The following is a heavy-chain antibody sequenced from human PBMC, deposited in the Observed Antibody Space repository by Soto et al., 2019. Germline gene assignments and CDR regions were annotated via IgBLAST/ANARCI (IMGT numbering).Heavy chain of an antibody. CDR1: GFTFNSYW. CDR2: IKQDGGEK. CDR3: GREGPRYTPTSGCFAP. J-gene: IGHJ5*02. Sequence: EVQLVESGGGLVQPGGSLRLSCAASGFTFNSYWMSWVRQTPGKGLEWVANIKQDGGEKHYVDPVKGRFTISRDNAKNSRRLQITSQRGKDRGAYSGGREGPRYTPTSGCFAPWDRGSLVT. D-gene: IGHD2-2*02. V-gene: IGHV3-7*01.